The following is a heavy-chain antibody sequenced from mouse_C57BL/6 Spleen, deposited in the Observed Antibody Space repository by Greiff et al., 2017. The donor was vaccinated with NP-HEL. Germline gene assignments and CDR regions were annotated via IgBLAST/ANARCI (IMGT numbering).Heavy chain of an antibody. D-gene: IGHD2-5*01. V-gene: IGHV1-81*01. CDR3: ARKEAKSNYYAMDY. CDR2: IYPRSGNT. CDR1: GYTFTSYG. Sequence: VQLQESGAELARPGASVKLSCKASGYTFTSYGISWVKQRTGQGLEWIGEIYPRSGNTYYNEKFKGKATLTADKSSSTAYMELRSLTSEDSAVYFCARKEAKSNYYAMDYWGQGTSVTVSS. J-gene: IGHJ4*01.